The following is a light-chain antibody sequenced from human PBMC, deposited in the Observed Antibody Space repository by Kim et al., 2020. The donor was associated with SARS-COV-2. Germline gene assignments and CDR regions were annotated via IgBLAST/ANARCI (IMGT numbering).Light chain of an antibody. CDR1: SSDVGSYNF. V-gene: IGLV2-23*02. J-gene: IGLJ1*01. CDR2: EVN. Sequence: QSALTQPASVSGSPGQSITISCTGTSSDVGSYNFVSWYQQHPDKAPKLINYEVNQRPSGVSNRFSGSKSGNTASLTISGLQAEDEADYYCCSYAGSSTFVFGAGTKVTVL. CDR3: CSYAGSSTFV.